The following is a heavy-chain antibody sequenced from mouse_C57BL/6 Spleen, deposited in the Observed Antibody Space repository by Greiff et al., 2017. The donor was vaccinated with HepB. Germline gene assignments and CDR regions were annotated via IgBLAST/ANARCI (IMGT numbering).Heavy chain of an antibody. CDR2: IYPGDGDT. Sequence: QVQLQQSGPELVKPGASVKISCKASGYASSSSWMNWVKQRPGKGLEWIGRIYPGDGDTNYNGKFKGKATLTADKSSSTAYMQLSSLTSEDSAVYFCAREDYGMDYWGQGTSVTVSS. J-gene: IGHJ4*01. CDR1: GYASSSSW. D-gene: IGHD1-1*01. V-gene: IGHV1-82*01. CDR3: AREDYGMDY.